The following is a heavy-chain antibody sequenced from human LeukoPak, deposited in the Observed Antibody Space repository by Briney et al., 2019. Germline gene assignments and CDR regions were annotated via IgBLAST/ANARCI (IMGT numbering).Heavy chain of an antibody. CDR2: INPNSGGT. V-gene: IGHV1-2*04. D-gene: IGHD2-2*01. Sequence: ASVKVSCKASGYTFTGYYMHWVRQAPGQGLEWMGWINPNSGGTNYAQKFQGWVTMTRDTSISTAYMELSRLRSDDTAVYYCARDRAYCSSTSCYQYSYYGMDVWGKGTTVTVSS. J-gene: IGHJ6*04. CDR3: ARDRAYCSSTSCYQYSYYGMDV. CDR1: GYTFTGYY.